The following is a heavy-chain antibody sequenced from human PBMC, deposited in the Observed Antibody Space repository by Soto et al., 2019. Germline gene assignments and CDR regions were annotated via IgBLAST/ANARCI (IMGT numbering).Heavy chain of an antibody. CDR3: ARGSWGYSSSWYIDY. Sequence: SETLSLTCAVYGGSFSGYYWSWIRQPPGKGLEWIGEINHSGSTNYNPSLKSRVTISVDTSKNQSSLKLSSVTAADTAVYYCARGSWGYSSSWYIDYWGQGTLVTVSS. V-gene: IGHV4-34*01. CDR1: GGSFSGYY. D-gene: IGHD6-13*01. J-gene: IGHJ4*02. CDR2: INHSGST.